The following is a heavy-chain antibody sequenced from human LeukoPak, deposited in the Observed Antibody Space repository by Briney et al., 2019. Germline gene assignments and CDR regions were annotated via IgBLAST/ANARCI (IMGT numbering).Heavy chain of an antibody. D-gene: IGHD3-10*01. J-gene: IGHJ3*01. CDR2: IDPSGGTT. Sequence: ASVKVSCKASGYSFTSLYMHWVRQASGQPLEWMGSIDPSGGTTRYAQKFQGRITMTRDTSTSTVHLELSSLRYDDTAVYYCARDRARVGTKDDAFDVWGQGTMVIVSS. CDR1: GYSFTSLY. CDR3: ARDRARVGTKDDAFDV. V-gene: IGHV1-46*01.